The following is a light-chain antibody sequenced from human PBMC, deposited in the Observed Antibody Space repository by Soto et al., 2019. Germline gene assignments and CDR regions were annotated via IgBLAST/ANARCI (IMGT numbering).Light chain of an antibody. Sequence: EIVLTQSPGTLSLSPGERATLSCRASQSVSSSYLAWYQQKPGQAPSLLIYDAPSRPTGIPDRFSGSGSGTDFTLTISRLEPEDFAVYYCQQYGSSRTFGQGTKVDIK. V-gene: IGKV3-20*01. CDR2: DAP. CDR3: QQYGSSRT. CDR1: QSVSSSY. J-gene: IGKJ1*01.